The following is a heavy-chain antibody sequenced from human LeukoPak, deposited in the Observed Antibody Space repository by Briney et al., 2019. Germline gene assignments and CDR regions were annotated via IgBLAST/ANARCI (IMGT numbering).Heavy chain of an antibody. D-gene: IGHD2-15*01. J-gene: IGHJ5*02. CDR3: ARGRMRYCSGGSCYNWFDP. V-gene: IGHV1-8*03. Sequence: ASVKVSCKASGYTFTSYDINWVRQATGQGLEWMGWMNPNSGNTGYAQKFQGRVTITRNTSISTAYMELGSLRSEDTAVYYCARGRMRYCSGGSCYNWFDPWGQGTLVTVSS. CDR2: MNPNSGNT. CDR1: GYTFTSYD.